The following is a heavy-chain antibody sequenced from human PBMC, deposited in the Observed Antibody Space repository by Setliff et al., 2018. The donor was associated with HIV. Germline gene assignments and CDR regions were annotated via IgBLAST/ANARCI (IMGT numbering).Heavy chain of an antibody. J-gene: IGHJ3*01. Sequence: PGKSLKISCKAVDYTFTTYWIGWVRQMPGEGLEWMGIIYPDDSNIRYNPSFQSQVTISADKSITTAYLEIHNLKASDTATYYCARRDGRSMNAFQIWGPGTMVTVSS. CDR3: ARRDGRSMNAFQI. D-gene: IGHD6-13*01. CDR1: DYTFTTYW. V-gene: IGHV5-51*03. CDR2: IYPDDSNI.